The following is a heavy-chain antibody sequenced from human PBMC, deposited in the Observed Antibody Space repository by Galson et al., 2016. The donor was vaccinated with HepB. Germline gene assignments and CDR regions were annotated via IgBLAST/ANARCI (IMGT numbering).Heavy chain of an antibody. CDR1: GFTFRNHD. CDR2: IGSTGDT. Sequence: SLRLSCAASGFTFRNHDMHWVRQATGKGLEWVSAIGSTGDTYYSGSVKGRFTISREKAEKSVSLHMKSPRAGDTAVYYCARALNSSSPYGRRYYGLDVWGQGTTVTVSS. J-gene: IGHJ6*02. D-gene: IGHD6-13*01. V-gene: IGHV3-13*01. CDR3: ARALNSSSPYGRRYYGLDV.